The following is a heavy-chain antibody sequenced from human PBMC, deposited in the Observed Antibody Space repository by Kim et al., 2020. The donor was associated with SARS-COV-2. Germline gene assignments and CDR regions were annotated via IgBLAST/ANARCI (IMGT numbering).Heavy chain of an antibody. V-gene: IGHV3-21*01. D-gene: IGHD6-19*01. Sequence: GGSLRLSCVGSGFTFSSYSMNWVRQAPGKGLEWVSFISSSSTYIYYADSVKGRFTIARDNAKNSLYLQMNSLGAEGTAIYYCARGTGYSSGWYDYWGQGTLVTVSS. J-gene: IGHJ4*02. CDR3: ARGTGYSSGWYDY. CDR2: ISSSSTYI. CDR1: GFTFSSYS.